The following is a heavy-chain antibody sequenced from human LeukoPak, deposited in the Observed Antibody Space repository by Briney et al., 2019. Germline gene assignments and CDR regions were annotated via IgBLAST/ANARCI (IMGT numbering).Heavy chain of an antibody. CDR3: ARDGWWEPLDI. J-gene: IGHJ3*02. CDR2: IYYNGST. D-gene: IGHD2-15*01. V-gene: IGHV4-59*01. CDR1: GGSISSYY. Sequence: PSETLSLTCTVSGGSISSYYWSWIRQPPGKGLEWIGYIYYNGSTNYNPSLKSRVTISVDTSKNQFSLKLSSVTAADTAVYYCARDGWWEPLDIWGQGTMVTVSS.